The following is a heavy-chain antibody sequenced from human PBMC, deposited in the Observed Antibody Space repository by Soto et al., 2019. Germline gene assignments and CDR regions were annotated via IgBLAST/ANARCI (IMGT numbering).Heavy chain of an antibody. J-gene: IGHJ5*02. Sequence: PGGSLRLSCAASGFTFSTYSMNWVRQAPGKGLEWVSYISSSSSAIYYADSVKGRFTISRDNAKNSLYLQMNSLIDEDTAVYYCARDLDYSNPPGPWGQGTLVTVSS. V-gene: IGHV3-48*02. CDR2: ISSSSSAI. CDR3: ARDLDYSNPPGP. CDR1: GFTFSTYS. D-gene: IGHD4-4*01.